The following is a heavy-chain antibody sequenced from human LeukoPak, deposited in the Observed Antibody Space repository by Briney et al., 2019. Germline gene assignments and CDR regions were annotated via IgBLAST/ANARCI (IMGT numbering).Heavy chain of an antibody. Sequence: GGSLRLSCTASGFKFSNFVMSWVRQAPGKGLEWVAGILNDGSDKDYSDSVKGRFTISRDNSKNTVYLQMNSPGPEDTAVYYCARAPGAYYDSSGYQIDYWGQGTLVTVSS. V-gene: IGHV3-30*03. CDR3: ARAPGAYYDSSGYQIDY. J-gene: IGHJ4*02. CDR1: GFKFSNFV. CDR2: ILNDGSDK. D-gene: IGHD3-22*01.